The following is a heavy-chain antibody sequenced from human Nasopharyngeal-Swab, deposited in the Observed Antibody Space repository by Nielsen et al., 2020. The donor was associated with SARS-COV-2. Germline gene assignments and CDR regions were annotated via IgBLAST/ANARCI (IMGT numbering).Heavy chain of an antibody. Sequence: VRQMPGKGLEWIGEIYHSGSTNYNPSLKSRVTISVDKSKNQFSLKLSSVTAADTAVHYCASPQGSSGHYYMDVWGKGTTVTVSS. D-gene: IGHD3-22*01. CDR2: IYHSGST. J-gene: IGHJ6*03. V-gene: IGHV4-4*02. CDR3: ASPQGSSGHYYMDV.